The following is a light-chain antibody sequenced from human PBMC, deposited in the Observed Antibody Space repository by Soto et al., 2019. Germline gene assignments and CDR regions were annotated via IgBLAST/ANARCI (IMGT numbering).Light chain of an antibody. J-gene: IGLJ1*01. Sequence: QSALTQPASVSGSPGQSITISCTGTSSDVGGYNYVSWYQQHPGKAPKLMIYDVSNRPSGVSNRFSGSKSGNTASLTISGLRAEDEADYYCSSYTSSRTRVFGPGTKLTVL. V-gene: IGLV2-14*01. CDR3: SSYTSSRTRV. CDR1: SSDVGGYNY. CDR2: DVS.